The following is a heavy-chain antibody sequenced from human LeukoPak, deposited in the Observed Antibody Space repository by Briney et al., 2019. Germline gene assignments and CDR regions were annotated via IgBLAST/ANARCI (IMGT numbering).Heavy chain of an antibody. D-gene: IGHD4-23*01. CDR3: ARGWLAETTVVTPYNY. V-gene: IGHV1-69*13. Sequence: ASVKVSCTASGGTFSSYAISWVRQAPGQGLEWMGGIIPIFGTANYAQKFQGGVTITADESTSTAYMELSSLRSEDTAVYYCARGWLAETTVVTPYNYWGQGTLVTVSS. CDR1: GGTFSSYA. J-gene: IGHJ4*02. CDR2: IIPIFGTA.